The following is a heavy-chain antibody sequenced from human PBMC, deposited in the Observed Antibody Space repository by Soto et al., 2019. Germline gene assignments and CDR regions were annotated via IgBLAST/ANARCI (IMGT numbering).Heavy chain of an antibody. CDR1: GGSISSGGYY. CDR2: IYYSGST. Sequence: PSETLSLTCTVSGGSISSGGYYWSWIRQHPGKGLEWIGYIYYSGSTYYNPSLKSRVTISVDTSKNQFSLKLSSVTAADTAVYYCARGGDSSGYGGGAFDIWGQGTMVTVSS. CDR3: ARGGDSSGYGGGAFDI. V-gene: IGHV4-31*03. J-gene: IGHJ3*02. D-gene: IGHD3-22*01.